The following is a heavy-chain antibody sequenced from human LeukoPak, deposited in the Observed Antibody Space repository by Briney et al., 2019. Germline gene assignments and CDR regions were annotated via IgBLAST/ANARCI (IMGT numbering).Heavy chain of an antibody. D-gene: IGHD2-2*01. CDR2: IIPIFGTA. CDR1: GGTFSSYA. Sequence: SVKVSCKASGGTFSSYAISWVRQAPGQGLEWMGGIIPIFGTANYAQKFQGRVTITADESTSTAYMELSRLRSDDTAVYYCARDSTYCSSTSCYYDYWGQGTLVTVSS. J-gene: IGHJ4*02. CDR3: ARDSTYCSSTSCYYDY. V-gene: IGHV1-69*13.